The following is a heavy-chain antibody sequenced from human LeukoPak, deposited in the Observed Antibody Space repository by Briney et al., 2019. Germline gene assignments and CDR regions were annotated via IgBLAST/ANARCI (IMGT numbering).Heavy chain of an antibody. CDR3: ARDTPQHLKRFDY. J-gene: IGHJ4*02. CDR2: INTYNGNT. D-gene: IGHD6-13*01. CDR1: GYNFDKCG. Sequence: GASVKVSCKASGYNFDKCGIAWVRQAPGQGLEWMGWINTYNGNTKYAHQIQGRVTMTRDTSTSTVYMELRSLRSDDTAVYFCARDTPQHLKRFDYWGQGTQVTVSS. V-gene: IGHV1-18*01.